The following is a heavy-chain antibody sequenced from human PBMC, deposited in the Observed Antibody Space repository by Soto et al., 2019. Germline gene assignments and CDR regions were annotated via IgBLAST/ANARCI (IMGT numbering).Heavy chain of an antibody. Sequence: HPGGSLRLSCAASGFTFSSYAMSWVRQAPGKGLEWVSAISGSGGSTYYADSVKGRFTISRDNSKNTLYLQMNSLRAEDTAVYYCAKASAIFYYYYYMDVWGKGTTVTVS. CDR2: ISGSGGST. CDR3: AKASAIFYYYYYMDV. D-gene: IGHD3-3*01. V-gene: IGHV3-23*01. J-gene: IGHJ6*03. CDR1: GFTFSSYA.